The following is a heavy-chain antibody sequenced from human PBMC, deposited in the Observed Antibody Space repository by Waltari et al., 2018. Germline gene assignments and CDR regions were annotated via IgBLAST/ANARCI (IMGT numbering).Heavy chain of an antibody. CDR3: ASKGRDSSSPEVVDY. CDR1: GGSFSGYY. D-gene: IGHD6-6*01. J-gene: IGHJ4*02. V-gene: IGHV4-34*01. Sequence: QVQLQQWGAGLLKPSETLSLTCAVYGGSFSGYYWSWIRQPPGKGLEWSGEINHSGSTNYHPSLKSRFTISVDTSKNQFSLKLSSVTAADTAVYYCASKGRDSSSPEVVDYWGQGTLVTVSS. CDR2: INHSGST.